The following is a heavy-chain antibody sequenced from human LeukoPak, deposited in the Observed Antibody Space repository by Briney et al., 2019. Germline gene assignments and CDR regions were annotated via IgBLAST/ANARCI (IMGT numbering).Heavy chain of an antibody. D-gene: IGHD3-10*02. Sequence: SETLSPTCSVFADSMNNYYWTWIRQPPAKGLEWVGNIHPGGTTKFHPSLEGRVTMSIDTSNKHFSLRLRSVAASDTATYYCAKTGSLFGRFLDHWGRGALVIVSS. CDR3: AKTGSLFGRFLDH. J-gene: IGHJ4*02. CDR1: ADSMNNYY. CDR2: IHPGGTT. V-gene: IGHV4-59*12.